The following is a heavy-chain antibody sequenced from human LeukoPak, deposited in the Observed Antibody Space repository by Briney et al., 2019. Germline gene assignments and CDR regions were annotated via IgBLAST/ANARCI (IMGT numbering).Heavy chain of an antibody. D-gene: IGHD6-13*01. CDR2: IYYSGST. Sequence: SETLSLTCTVSGGSISSYYWSWIRQPPGKGLEWIGYIYYSGSTNYNPSLKSRVTISVDTSKNQFSLKLSSVTAADTAVYYCARLEREDGSSWNAGYFQHWGQGTLVTVSS. CDR3: ARLEREDGSSWNAGYFQH. CDR1: GGSISSYY. J-gene: IGHJ1*01. V-gene: IGHV4-59*08.